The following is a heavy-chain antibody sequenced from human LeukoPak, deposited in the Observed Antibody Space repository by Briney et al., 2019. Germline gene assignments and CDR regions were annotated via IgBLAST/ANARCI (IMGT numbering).Heavy chain of an antibody. CDR1: GGTFSSYA. Sequence: SVKVSCKASGGTFSSYAISWVRQAPGQGLEWLGGIIPIFGTANYAQKFQGRVTITADKSTSTAYMELSSLRSEDTAVYYCASCIVVVPTAIGSCAFDIWGQGTMVTVSS. V-gene: IGHV1-69*06. D-gene: IGHD2-2*01. J-gene: IGHJ3*02. CDR3: ASCIVVVPTAIGSCAFDI. CDR2: IIPIFGTA.